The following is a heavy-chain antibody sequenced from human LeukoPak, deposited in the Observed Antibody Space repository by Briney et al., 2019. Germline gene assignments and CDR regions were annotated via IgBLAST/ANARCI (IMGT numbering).Heavy chain of an antibody. Sequence: GGSLRLSCAASGFPFSSYSMTWVRQAPGKGLEWVSFISSSSSYIYYADSVKGRFTISRDNAKNSLYLQMNSLRAEDTAVYYCARGTMFPYYFDYWGQGTLVTVSS. D-gene: IGHD3-10*02. J-gene: IGHJ4*02. CDR1: GFPFSSYS. V-gene: IGHV3-21*01. CDR2: ISSSSSYI. CDR3: ARGTMFPYYFDY.